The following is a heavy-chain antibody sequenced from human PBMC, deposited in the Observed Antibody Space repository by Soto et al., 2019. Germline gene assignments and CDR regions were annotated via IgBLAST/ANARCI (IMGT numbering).Heavy chain of an antibody. CDR1: GYTFTGYY. CDR3: AREDAGCGGDCYSD. Sequence: ASVKVSCKASGYTFTGYYMHWVRQAPGQGLEWMGWINPNSGGTNYAQKFQGRVTMTRDTSISTAYMELSRPRSDDTAVYYCAREDAGCGGDCYSDWGQGTLVTVSS. D-gene: IGHD2-21*02. CDR2: INPNSGGT. V-gene: IGHV1-2*02. J-gene: IGHJ4*02.